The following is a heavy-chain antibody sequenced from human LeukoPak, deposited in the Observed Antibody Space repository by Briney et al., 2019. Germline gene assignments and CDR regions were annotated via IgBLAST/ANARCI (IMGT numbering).Heavy chain of an antibody. CDR2: IYYSGST. CDR1: GGSISSYY. CDR3: ASHESSSIAAFDP. Sequence: PSETQSLTCTVSGGSISSYYWSWIRQPPGKGLEWIGYIYYSGSTNYNPSLKSRVTISVDTSKNQFSLKLSSVTAADTAVYYCASHESSSIAAFDPWGQGTLVTVSS. D-gene: IGHD6-6*01. J-gene: IGHJ5*02. V-gene: IGHV4-59*08.